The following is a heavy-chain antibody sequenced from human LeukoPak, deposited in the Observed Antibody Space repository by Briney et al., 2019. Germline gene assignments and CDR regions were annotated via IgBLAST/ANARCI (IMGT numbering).Heavy chain of an antibody. D-gene: IGHD3-22*01. V-gene: IGHV4-39*01. J-gene: IGHJ4*02. CDR1: GGSISSSSYY. CDR3: ARSDYYDSPQYY. Sequence: SETLSLTCTVSGGSISSSSYYWGWIRQPPGKGLEWIGSIYYSGSTYYNPSLKSRVTISVDTSKNQFSLKLSSVTAADTAVYYCARSDYYDSPQYYWGQGTLATVSS. CDR2: IYYSGST.